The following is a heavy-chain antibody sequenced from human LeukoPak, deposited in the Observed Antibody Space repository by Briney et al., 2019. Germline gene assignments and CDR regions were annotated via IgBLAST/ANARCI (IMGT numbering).Heavy chain of an antibody. CDR2: INPSGGST. Sequence: GASVKVSCKASGYTFTSYYMHWVRQAPGQGLEWMGIINPSGGSTSYAQKFQGRVTMTRDMSTSTVYMELSSLRSEDTAVYYCARLGERGYSGYDYASDPLYYMDVWGKGTTVTVSS. J-gene: IGHJ6*03. CDR3: ARLGERGYSGYDYASDPLYYMDV. CDR1: GYTFTSYY. D-gene: IGHD5-12*01. V-gene: IGHV1-46*01.